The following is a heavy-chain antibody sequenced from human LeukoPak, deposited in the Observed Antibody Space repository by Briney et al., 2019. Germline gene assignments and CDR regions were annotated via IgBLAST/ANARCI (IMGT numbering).Heavy chain of an antibody. CDR2: INPNSGGT. Sequence: APVKVSCKASGYTFTDYYIHWVRQAPGQGLEWMGWINPNSGGTDYVQRFQGRVTMTRDTSITTAYMEVSRLRSDDTALYYCARDLLHESFDYWGQGTLVTVSS. CDR1: GYTFTDYY. V-gene: IGHV1-2*02. CDR3: ARDLLHESFDY. J-gene: IGHJ4*02.